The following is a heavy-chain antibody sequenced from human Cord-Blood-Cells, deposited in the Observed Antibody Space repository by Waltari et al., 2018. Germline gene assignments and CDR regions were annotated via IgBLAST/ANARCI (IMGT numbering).Heavy chain of an antibody. J-gene: IGHJ4*02. CDR1: GSTLTELS. D-gene: IGHD1-26*01. Sequence: QVQLVPSGAEVKQPGASVKVSCKVSGSTLTELSMHWVRQAPGKGLEWRGGFDPEDGETIYAQKFQGRVTMTEDTSTDTAYMELSSLRSEDTAVYYCATAYRVGAATGFDYWGQGTLVTVSS. V-gene: IGHV1-24*01. CDR2: FDPEDGET. CDR3: ATAYRVGAATGFDY.